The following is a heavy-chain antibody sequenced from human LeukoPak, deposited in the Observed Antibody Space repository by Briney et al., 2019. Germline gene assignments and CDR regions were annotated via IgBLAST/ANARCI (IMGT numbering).Heavy chain of an antibody. J-gene: IGHJ4*02. CDR2: TYYRSKWYN. CDR3: ARSVAVSGSFDS. Sequence: SQTLSLTCVISGDSVSTNSAAWNWVRQYPSRGLEWLGRTYYRSKWYNDHAVSVKSRIIINPDTSKNQLSLQLNSVTPEDTAVYYCARSVAVSGSFDSWGQGTLVTVSS. V-gene: IGHV6-1*01. CDR1: GDSVSTNSAA. D-gene: IGHD6-19*01.